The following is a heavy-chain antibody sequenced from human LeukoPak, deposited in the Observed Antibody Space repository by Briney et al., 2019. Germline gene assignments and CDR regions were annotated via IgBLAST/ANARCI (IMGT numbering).Heavy chain of an antibody. CDR1: GFTFSSYW. Sequence: GGSLRLSCAASGFTFSSYWMNWVRQAPGKGLEWVANIKQDGSEKDYVDSVKGRFTISRDNAKNSLYLQMNSLRAEDTAVYYCARVSSLAVAGFFDCWGQGILVTVYS. D-gene: IGHD6-19*01. CDR2: IKQDGSEK. V-gene: IGHV3-7*01. J-gene: IGHJ4*02. CDR3: ARVSSLAVAGFFDC.